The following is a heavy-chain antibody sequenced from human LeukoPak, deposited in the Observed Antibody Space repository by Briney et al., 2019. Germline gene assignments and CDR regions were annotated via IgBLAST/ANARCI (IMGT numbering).Heavy chain of an antibody. V-gene: IGHV1-2*02. Sequence: ASVKVSCKASGYTFTGYYMHWVRQAPGQGLEWMGWINPNSGGTNYAQKFQGRVTMTRDTSISTAYLELSSLRSEDTAVYFCARAVNGLTMVRGVRDYYYYMDVWGKGTTVTVPS. J-gene: IGHJ6*03. CDR1: GYTFTGYY. CDR2: INPNSGGT. CDR3: ARAVNGLTMVRGVRDYYYYMDV. D-gene: IGHD3-10*01.